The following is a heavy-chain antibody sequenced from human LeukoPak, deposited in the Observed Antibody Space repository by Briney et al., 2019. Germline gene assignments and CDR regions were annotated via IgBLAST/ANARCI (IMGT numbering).Heavy chain of an antibody. D-gene: IGHD3-10*01. Sequence: ASVKVSRKASGYTFTSYYMHWVRQAPGQGLEWMGIINPSGGSTSYAQKFQGRVTMTRDTSTSTVYMELSSLRSEDTAVYYCASGGDYYDSGSLFDPWGQGTLVTVSS. CDR1: GYTFTSYY. J-gene: IGHJ5*02. CDR2: INPSGGST. CDR3: ASGGDYYDSGSLFDP. V-gene: IGHV1-46*01.